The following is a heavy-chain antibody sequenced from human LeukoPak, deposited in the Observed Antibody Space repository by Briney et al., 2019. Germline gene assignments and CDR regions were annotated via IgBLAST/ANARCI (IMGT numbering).Heavy chain of an antibody. CDR2: IEYSRST. CDR1: GGSISSGDYY. V-gene: IGHV4-31*03. J-gene: IGHJ4*02. Sequence: PSQTLSLTCTVSGGSISSGDYYWSWIRQHPGKGLEWIGYIEYSRSTYYNPSLKSRVTISLDTSKNQFSLKLSSVTAADTAVYYWASDQEDSGTDYWGQGTLVTVSS. D-gene: IGHD3-10*01. CDR3: ASDQEDSGTDY.